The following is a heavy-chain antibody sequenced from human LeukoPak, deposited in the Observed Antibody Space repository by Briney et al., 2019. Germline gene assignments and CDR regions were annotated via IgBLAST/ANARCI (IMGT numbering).Heavy chain of an antibody. D-gene: IGHD3-22*01. Sequence: GASVKVSCTASGYTFTGYYMHWVRQAPGQGLEWMGWINPNSGGTNYAQKFQGRVTMTRDTSISTAYMELSRLRSDDTAVYYCARGRRGDSSGYYRNWFDPWGQGTLVTVSS. V-gene: IGHV1-2*02. J-gene: IGHJ5*02. CDR2: INPNSGGT. CDR3: ARGRRGDSSGYYRNWFDP. CDR1: GYTFTGYY.